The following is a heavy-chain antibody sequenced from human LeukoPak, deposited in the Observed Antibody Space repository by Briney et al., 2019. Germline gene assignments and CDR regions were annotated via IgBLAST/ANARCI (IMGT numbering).Heavy chain of an antibody. J-gene: IGHJ5*02. CDR3: ARENHSIYGDYLVNWFDP. Sequence: GGSLRLSCAASGFTFSNAWMSWVRQAPGKGLEWVGRIKSKTDGGTTDYAAPVKGRFTISRDDSKNTLYLQMNSLKTEDTAVYYCARENHSIYGDYLVNWFDPWGQGTLVTVSS. D-gene: IGHD4-17*01. V-gene: IGHV3-15*01. CDR1: GFTFSNAW. CDR2: IKSKTDGGTT.